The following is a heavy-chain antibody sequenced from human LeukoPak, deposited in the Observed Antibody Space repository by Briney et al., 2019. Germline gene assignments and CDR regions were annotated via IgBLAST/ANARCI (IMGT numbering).Heavy chain of an antibody. J-gene: IGHJ3*02. CDR3: ARDLRSYGFREDDAFDI. Sequence: GGSLRLXCAASGFTFSSYSMNWVRLAPGKGLESVSSISSSSSYIYYADSVKGRFTISRDNAKNSLYLQMNSLRAEDTAVYYCARDLRSYGFREDDAFDIWGQGTMVTVSS. CDR2: ISSSSSYI. CDR1: GFTFSSYS. D-gene: IGHD5-18*01. V-gene: IGHV3-21*01.